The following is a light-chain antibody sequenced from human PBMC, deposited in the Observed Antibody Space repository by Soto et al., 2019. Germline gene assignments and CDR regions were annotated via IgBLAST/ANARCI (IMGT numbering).Light chain of an antibody. CDR2: GVS. CDR3: CSYAATYTYV. V-gene: IGLV2-11*01. J-gene: IGLJ1*01. Sequence: QSSLTQPHSVSGSPGQSVTISCTGTNRDVGGYNYVSWYQQSPGKAPKLLIYGVSERPSGAPDRFSGSKSGSTASLTISGLQAEDEADQYCCSYAATYTYVFGTGTKVTVL. CDR1: NRDVGGYNY.